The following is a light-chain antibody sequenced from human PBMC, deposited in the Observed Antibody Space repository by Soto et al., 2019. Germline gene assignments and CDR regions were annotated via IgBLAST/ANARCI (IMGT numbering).Light chain of an antibody. CDR1: QSISSW. CDR2: KAS. V-gene: IGKV1-5*03. J-gene: IGKJ1*01. Sequence: DIHMTQSPSIVSASMGDRVTITCRASQSISSWLAWYQQKPGKAPKILIYKASSLESGVPSRFSGSGSGTDFTLTISSLEPEDFAVYYCQQYARSPGTFGQGTKVDI. CDR3: QQYARSPGT.